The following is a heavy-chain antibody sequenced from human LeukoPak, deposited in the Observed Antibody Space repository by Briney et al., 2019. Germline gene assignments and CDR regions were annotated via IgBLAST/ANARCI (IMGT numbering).Heavy chain of an antibody. D-gene: IGHD5/OR15-5a*01. J-gene: IGHJ4*02. Sequence: SQTLSLTCTVSGGSITSASYYWTWIRQPPGQGLEWIGYILTLGGTYYTPSLRSRVTISVGSIRNQFSLNLNSVTAADTAVYYCARIPIQSGVYGFFDYWGQGALVTVSS. CDR3: ARIPIQSGVYGFFDY. CDR1: GGSITSASYY. CDR2: ILTLGGT. V-gene: IGHV4-30-4*01.